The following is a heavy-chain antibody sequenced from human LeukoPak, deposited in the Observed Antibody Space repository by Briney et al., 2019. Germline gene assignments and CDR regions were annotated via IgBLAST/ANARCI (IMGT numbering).Heavy chain of an antibody. D-gene: IGHD2-21*02. J-gene: IGHJ4*02. CDR3: ARWYVVVAAFDY. V-gene: IGHV3-66*02. Sequence: PGGSLRPSCAVSGFTVSSNYMSWVRQAPGKGLEWVSVIYSGGNTDYVDSVKGRFTISRDNSKNTLYLQMNSLRAEDTAVYFCARWYVVVAAFDYWGQGTLVTVSS. CDR2: IYSGGNT. CDR1: GFTVSSNY.